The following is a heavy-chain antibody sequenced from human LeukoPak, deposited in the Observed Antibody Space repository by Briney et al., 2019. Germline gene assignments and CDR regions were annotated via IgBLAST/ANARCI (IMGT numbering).Heavy chain of an antibody. Sequence: PGGSLRLSCAASGFTFTTYWIHWVRQAPGKGLVWVSRINSDGSSTNYADSVKGRFTISRDNAKNTLYLQMNSLRAEDTAVYYCASTLSSSPHWGRGTLVTVSS. CDR1: GFTFTTYW. V-gene: IGHV3-74*01. CDR3: ASTLSSSPH. J-gene: IGHJ4*02. CDR2: INSDGSST. D-gene: IGHD6-6*01.